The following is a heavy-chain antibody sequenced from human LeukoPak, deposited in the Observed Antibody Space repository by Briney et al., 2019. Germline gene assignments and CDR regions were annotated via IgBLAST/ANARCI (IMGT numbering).Heavy chain of an antibody. J-gene: IGHJ4*02. CDR3: AKGDSQVTTYYFDY. Sequence: GGSLRLSCAASGFTFSSYAMSWVRQAPGKGLEWVSLISGSGGSTYYADSVKGRFTISRDNSKNTLYLQMNSLRAVDTAVYYCAKGDSQVTTYYFDYWDQGTLVTVSS. V-gene: IGHV3-23*01. D-gene: IGHD4-17*01. CDR2: ISGSGGST. CDR1: GFTFSSYA.